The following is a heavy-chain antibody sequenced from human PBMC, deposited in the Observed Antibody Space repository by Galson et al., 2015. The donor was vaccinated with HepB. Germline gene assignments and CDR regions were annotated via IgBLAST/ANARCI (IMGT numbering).Heavy chain of an antibody. V-gene: IGHV3-23*01. Sequence: SLRLSCAASGFSFSTYAMSWVRQAPGKGLEWVSSISGRDGTTHYAHSVKGRFTISRDNSKNTLHLQMNSLRAEDTAVYYCGKHNFLDYYYMDVWGKGTTVTVSS. D-gene: IGHD2/OR15-2a*01. CDR3: GKHNFLDYYYMDV. CDR1: GFSFSTYA. CDR2: ISGRDGTT. J-gene: IGHJ6*03.